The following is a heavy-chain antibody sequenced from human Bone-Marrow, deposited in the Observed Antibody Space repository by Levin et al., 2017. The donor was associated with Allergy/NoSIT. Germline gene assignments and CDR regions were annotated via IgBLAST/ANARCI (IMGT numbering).Heavy chain of an antibody. CDR3: AKWVRGSDGGWFFDF. Sequence: RASVKVSCAASGFTFSSYAMTWVRQAPGKGLEWISGLSGRGETTYYADSVKGRFTISRDNDKNTLFLQMNSLRTEDTALFYCAKWVRGSDGGWFFDFWGRGTLVTVSS. CDR1: GFTFSSYA. D-gene: IGHD3-16*01. CDR2: LSGRGETT. V-gene: IGHV3-23*01. J-gene: IGHJ2*01.